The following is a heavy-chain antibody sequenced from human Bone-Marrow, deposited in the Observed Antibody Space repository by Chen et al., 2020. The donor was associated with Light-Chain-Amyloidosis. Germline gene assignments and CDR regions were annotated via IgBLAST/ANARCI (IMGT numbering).Heavy chain of an antibody. V-gene: IGHV5-51*01. CDR2: IYPDDSDA. CDR3: ARRRDGYTFDY. Sequence: EVQREQSGPEVKKPGESLKISCKGSGYTFPNYWIGWVRQMPGKGLEWMGVIYPDDSDARYSPSFEGQVTISADKSITTAYLQWRSLKASDTAMYYCARRRDGYTFDYWGQGTLVTVSS. CDR1: GYTFPNYW. J-gene: IGHJ4*02. D-gene: IGHD5-12*01.